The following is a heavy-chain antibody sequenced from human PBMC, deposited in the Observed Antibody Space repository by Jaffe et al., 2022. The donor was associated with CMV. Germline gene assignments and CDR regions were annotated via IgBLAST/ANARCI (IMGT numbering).Heavy chain of an antibody. CDR3: AKFPHLRYFDWYPRGYYGMDV. V-gene: IGHV3-23*01. J-gene: IGHJ6*02. Sequence: EVQLLESGGGLVQPGGSLRLSCAASGFTFSSYAMSWVRQAPGKGLEWVSAISGSGGSTYYADSVKGRFTISRDNSKNTLYLQMNSLRAEDTAVYYCAKFPHLRYFDWYPRGYYGMDVWGQGTTVTVSS. D-gene: IGHD3-9*01. CDR1: GFTFSSYA. CDR2: ISGSGGST.